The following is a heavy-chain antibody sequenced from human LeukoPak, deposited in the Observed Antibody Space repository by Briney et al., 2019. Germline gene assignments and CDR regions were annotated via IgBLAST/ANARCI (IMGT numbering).Heavy chain of an antibody. CDR3: ATGAIVYDY. CDR2: VGHEDGTT. Sequence: ASVRVSCKVSGSTLSKVSLDWVRQAPGKGLEWMGSVGHEDGTTIHAQKFQGRFNMTVDTATDTAYMEMSSLMSEDTAIYYCATGAIVYDYWGQGTLVTVSS. V-gene: IGHV1-24*01. CDR1: GSTLSKVS. J-gene: IGHJ4*02. D-gene: IGHD2-2*02.